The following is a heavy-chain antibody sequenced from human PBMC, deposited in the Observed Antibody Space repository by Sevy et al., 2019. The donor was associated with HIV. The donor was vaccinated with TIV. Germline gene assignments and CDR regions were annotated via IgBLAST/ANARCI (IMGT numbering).Heavy chain of an antibody. D-gene: IGHD5-12*01. Sequence: GGSLRLSCAASGFTFSSYSMNWVRQAPGKGLEWVSSISSSSSYIYYADSVKGRFTISRDNAKNSLYLQMNSLRAEDTAVYYCARSVALSESNDYWGQGTLVTVSS. J-gene: IGHJ4*02. V-gene: IGHV3-21*01. CDR2: ISSSSSYI. CDR3: ARSVALSESNDY. CDR1: GFTFSSYS.